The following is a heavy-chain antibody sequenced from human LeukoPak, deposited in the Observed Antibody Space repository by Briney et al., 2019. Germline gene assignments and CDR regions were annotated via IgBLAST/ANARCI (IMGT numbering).Heavy chain of an antibody. V-gene: IGHV3-21*01. CDR3: ARATYSGSSYAFDI. J-gene: IGHJ3*02. CDR2: ISTTSSYI. Sequence: GGSLRLSCAASGSTFSTESMNWVRQAPGKGLEWVASISTTSSYIYYADSVKGRFTISRDNAKNSLYLQMNSLRAEDTAVYYCARATYSGSSYAFDIWGQGTMVTVSS. D-gene: IGHD1-26*01. CDR1: GSTFSTES.